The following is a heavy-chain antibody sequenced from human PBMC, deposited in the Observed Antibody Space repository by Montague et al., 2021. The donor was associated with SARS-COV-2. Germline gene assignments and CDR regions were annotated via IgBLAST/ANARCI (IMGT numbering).Heavy chain of an antibody. CDR3: ARQGGDIVVVIAIRGPYYFDY. CDR1: GGSISSSNYY. D-gene: IGHD2-21*01. CDR2: IYYSGST. V-gene: IGHV4-39*01. J-gene: IGHJ4*02. Sequence: SETLSLTCTVSGGSISSSNYYWGWIRQPPGKGLEWIGTIYYSGSTYYNPSLKSRVTISVDTSKNQLSLKLSSVTAADTAVYYCARQGGDIVVVIAIRGPYYFDYWGQGTLVTVSS.